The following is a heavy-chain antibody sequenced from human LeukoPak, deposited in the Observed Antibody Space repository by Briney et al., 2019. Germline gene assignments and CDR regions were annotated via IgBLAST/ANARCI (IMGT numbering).Heavy chain of an antibody. D-gene: IGHD3-22*01. V-gene: IGHV1-8*01. Sequence: ASVKVSCKASGYTFISYDINWVRQAAGQGLEWMGWMNPNSANTGYAEKFQGRVSMTRNNPISTAYMELSSLRSEDTAVYYCAREGGEPTYYYDSSDAFDIWGQGTMVTASS. CDR3: AREGGEPTYYYDSSDAFDI. J-gene: IGHJ3*02. CDR2: MNPNSANT. CDR1: GYTFISYD.